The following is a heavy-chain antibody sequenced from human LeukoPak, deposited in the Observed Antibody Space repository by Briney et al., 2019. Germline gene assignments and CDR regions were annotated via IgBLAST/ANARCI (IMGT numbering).Heavy chain of an antibody. CDR1: GDSISSGGSS. Sequence: SETLSLTCAVSGDSISSGGSSWSWIRQPPGKGLEWIGYIYHSGSTYYNPSLKSRVTISLDGSKKHFSLKLSSVTAADTAVYFCARGKEGYCSGGRCYGFWYFDLWGRGTLVTVSS. D-gene: IGHD2-15*01. CDR3: ARGKEGYCSGGRCYGFWYFDL. J-gene: IGHJ2*01. CDR2: IYHSGST. V-gene: IGHV4-30-2*01.